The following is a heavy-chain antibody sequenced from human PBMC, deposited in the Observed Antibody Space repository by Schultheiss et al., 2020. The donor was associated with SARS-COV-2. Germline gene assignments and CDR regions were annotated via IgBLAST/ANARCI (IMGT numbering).Heavy chain of an antibody. CDR1: GGSISSYY. CDR2: IYYSGST. V-gene: IGHV4-59*01. CDR3: ARNYDYVWGSYRYTGISWCDP. J-gene: IGHJ5*02. D-gene: IGHD3-16*02. Sequence: SETLSLTCTVSGGSISSYYWSWIRQPPGKGLEWIGYIYYSGSTNYNPSLKSRVTISVDTSKNQFSLKLSSVTAADTAVYYCARNYDYVWGSYRYTGISWCDPWGQGTLVTVSS.